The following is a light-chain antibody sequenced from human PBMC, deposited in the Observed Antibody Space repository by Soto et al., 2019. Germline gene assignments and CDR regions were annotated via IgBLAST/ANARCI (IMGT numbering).Light chain of an antibody. CDR3: SSDTSSNTRYV. CDR2: DVS. CDR1: SSDVGGYNY. V-gene: IGLV2-14*01. Sequence: QSALTQPASVSGSPGQSITISCTGTSSDVGGYNYVSWYQQHPGKAPKLMIYDVSSRPSGVSYRFSGSKSGNTASLTLSGLQAEDETYYYCSSDTSSNTRYVFGTGTKLTVL. J-gene: IGLJ1*01.